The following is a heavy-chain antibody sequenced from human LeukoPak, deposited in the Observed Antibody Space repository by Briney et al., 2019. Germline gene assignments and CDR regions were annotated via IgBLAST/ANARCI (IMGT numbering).Heavy chain of an antibody. CDR1: GFTFSSYA. V-gene: IGHV3-30-3*01. Sequence: GGFLRLSCAASGFTFSSYAMHWVRQAPGKGLEWVAVISYDGSNKYYADSVKGRFTISRDNSKNTLYLQMNSLRAEDTAVYYCARAGSSMVRRLGGYYFDYWGQGTLVTVSS. CDR3: ARAGSSMVRRLGGYYFDY. CDR2: ISYDGSNK. J-gene: IGHJ4*02. D-gene: IGHD5-18*01.